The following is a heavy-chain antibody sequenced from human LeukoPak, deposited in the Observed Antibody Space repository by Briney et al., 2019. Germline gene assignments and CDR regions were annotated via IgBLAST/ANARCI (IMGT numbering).Heavy chain of an antibody. Sequence: GGSLRLSCAASGLTFSRYAMNWVRQAPGKGLEWVSSISGGGTTYYADSVKGRLTISRDNSKNTLYLQMNSLRAEDTAVYYCAKEDDYNGGFDYWGQGTLVTVSS. CDR1: GLTFSRYA. V-gene: IGHV3-23*01. J-gene: IGHJ4*02. D-gene: IGHD5-12*01. CDR2: ISGGGTT. CDR3: AKEDDYNGGFDY.